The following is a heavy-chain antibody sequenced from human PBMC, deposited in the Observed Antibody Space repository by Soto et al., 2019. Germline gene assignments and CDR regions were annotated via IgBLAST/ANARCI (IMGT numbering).Heavy chain of an antibody. CDR3: ERGGSWYVPHAY. J-gene: IGHJ4*02. Sequence: ASVKVSCKASGYTFTSYDINWVRQATGQGLEWMGWMNPNSGNTGYAQKFQGRVTMTRNTSISTAYMELSSLRSEDTAVYYCERGGSWYVPHAYWAQGTLVTVSS. CDR1: GYTFTSYD. V-gene: IGHV1-8*01. CDR2: MNPNSGNT. D-gene: IGHD6-13*01.